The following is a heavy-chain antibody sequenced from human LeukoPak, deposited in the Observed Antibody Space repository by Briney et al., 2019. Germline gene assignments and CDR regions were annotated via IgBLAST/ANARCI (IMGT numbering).Heavy chain of an antibody. J-gene: IGHJ4*02. CDR3: ARGRGYYDSSGYYQKHGY. D-gene: IGHD3-22*01. V-gene: IGHV1-69*05. Sequence: SVKVSCKASGGTFSSYAISWVRQAPGQGLERMGGIIPIFGTANYAQKFQGRVTITTDESTSTAYMELSSLRSEDTAVYYCARGRGYYDSSGYYQKHGYWGQGTLVTVSS. CDR2: IIPIFGTA. CDR1: GGTFSSYA.